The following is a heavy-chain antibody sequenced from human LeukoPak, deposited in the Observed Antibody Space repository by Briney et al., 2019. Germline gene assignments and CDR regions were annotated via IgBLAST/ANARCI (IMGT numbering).Heavy chain of an antibody. V-gene: IGHV4-30-2*01. CDR2: IYDSGRT. CDR3: ANADRFCSGSCHVPDAFDF. J-gene: IGHJ3*01. CDR1: GASISSGDYY. Sequence: SETLSLTCTVSGASISSGDYYWTWIRQPPGKGLEWIGYIYDSGRTDFNPSLKSRVTISVDRSKNQFSLKLSSVTAADTAVYYCANADRFCSGSCHVPDAFDFWGQGTMVTVSS. D-gene: IGHD2-15*01.